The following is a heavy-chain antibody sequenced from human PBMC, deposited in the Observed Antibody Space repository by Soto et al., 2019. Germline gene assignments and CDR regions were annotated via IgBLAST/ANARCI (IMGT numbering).Heavy chain of an antibody. V-gene: IGHV1-18*04. D-gene: IGHD4-17*01. CDR1: GYTFTSYG. Sequence: ASVKVSCKASGYTFTSYGISWVRQAPGQGLEWMGWISAYNGNTNYAQKLQGRVTMTTDTSTSTAYMELRSLRSDDTAVYYCATSYGDYYYYGMDVWGQGTTVTVSS. J-gene: IGHJ6*02. CDR2: ISAYNGNT. CDR3: ATSYGDYYYYGMDV.